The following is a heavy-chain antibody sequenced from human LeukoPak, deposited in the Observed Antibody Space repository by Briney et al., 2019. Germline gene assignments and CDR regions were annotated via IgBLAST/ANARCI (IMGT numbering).Heavy chain of an antibody. CDR2: INTNTGNP. V-gene: IGHV7-4-1*02. Sequence: VASVKVSCKASGYTFTSYAMNWVRQAPGQGLEWMGWINTNTGNPTYAQGFTGRFVFSLDTSVSTAYLQISSLKAEDTAVYYCARGRAAGTPRWFDPWGQGTLVTVSS. CDR3: ARGRAAGTPRWFDP. D-gene: IGHD6-13*01. J-gene: IGHJ5*02. CDR1: GYTFTSYA.